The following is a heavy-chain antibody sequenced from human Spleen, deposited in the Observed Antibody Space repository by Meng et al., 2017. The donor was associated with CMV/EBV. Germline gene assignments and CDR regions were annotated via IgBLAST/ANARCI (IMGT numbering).Heavy chain of an antibody. Sequence: KVSCKASGYTFTGYYMHWVRQAPGQGLEWMGWINPKTGVTNYAQNFQGRVTMTRDTSITTAYMELSRLRSDDTAVYYCASGELLLDYWGQGTLVTVSS. CDR3: ASGELLLDY. D-gene: IGHD3-10*01. J-gene: IGHJ4*02. CDR2: INPKTGVT. CDR1: GYTFTGYY. V-gene: IGHV1-2*02.